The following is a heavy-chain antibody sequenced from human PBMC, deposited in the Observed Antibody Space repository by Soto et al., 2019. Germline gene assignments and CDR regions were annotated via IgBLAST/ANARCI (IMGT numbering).Heavy chain of an antibody. CDR2: ISSFSSYI. J-gene: IGHJ4*02. CDR1: GFIFNRYS. CDR3: ARDLDPGIVAYDY. Sequence: GGSLRLSCAASGFIFNRYSMNWVRQAPGKGLEWVSSISSFSSYIYYADSVKGRFTISRDNAKNSLYLQMNSLRAEDTAVYFCARDLDPGIVAYDYWGQGTLVTVSS. V-gene: IGHV3-21*01. D-gene: IGHD6-13*01.